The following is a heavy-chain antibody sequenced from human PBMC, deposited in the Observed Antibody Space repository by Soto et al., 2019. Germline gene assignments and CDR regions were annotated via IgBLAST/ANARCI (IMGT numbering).Heavy chain of an antibody. J-gene: IGHJ4*02. CDR1: GDSASTDKYY. CDR2: IYYSGST. V-gene: IGHV4-61*01. Sequence: SVALSLTGAACGDSASTDKYYWRWRRPPPGKGVEWIGYIYYSGSTNYNPSLKSRVTISVDTSKNQFSLKLSSVTAADTAVYYCARHPPGYCSGGSCYSPYYFDYWGQGTLVTVSS. D-gene: IGHD2-15*01. CDR3: ARHPPGYCSGGSCYSPYYFDY.